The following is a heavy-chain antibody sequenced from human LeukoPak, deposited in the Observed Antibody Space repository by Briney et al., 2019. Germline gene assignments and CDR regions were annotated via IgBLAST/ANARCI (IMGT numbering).Heavy chain of an antibody. CDR3: AKLGAAGGTYYMDV. D-gene: IGHD6-13*01. CDR1: GFTFSSYA. CDR2: ISGSGGST. J-gene: IGHJ6*03. V-gene: IGHV3-23*01. Sequence: PGGSLRLSCAASGFTFSSYAMSWVRQAPGKGLECVSPISGSGGSTPYADSVKGRFTISRDNSKNTLFLQMNSLRADDTAIYYCAKLGAAGGTYYMDVWGKGTTVTVSS.